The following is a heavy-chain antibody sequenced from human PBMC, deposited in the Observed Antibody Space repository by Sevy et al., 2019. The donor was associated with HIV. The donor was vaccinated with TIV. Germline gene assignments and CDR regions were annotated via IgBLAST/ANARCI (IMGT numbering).Heavy chain of an antibody. Sequence: GGSLRLSCAASGFTFSDYAMHWVRQAPGKGLEWVAVISYDGRNNKYNADSVKGRFTISRDNSKNTLYLQMNSLRAEDTAVYYCAKDWGMDVWGQGTTVTVSS. J-gene: IGHJ6*02. CDR1: GFTFSDYA. CDR2: ISYDGRNNK. CDR3: AKDWGMDV. V-gene: IGHV3-30*04.